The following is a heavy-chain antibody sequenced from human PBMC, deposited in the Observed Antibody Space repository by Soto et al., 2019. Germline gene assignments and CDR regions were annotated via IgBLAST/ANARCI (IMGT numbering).Heavy chain of an antibody. D-gene: IGHD2-2*01. Sequence: SETLSLTCTVSGGSISSYYWSWIRQPPGKGLEWIGYIYYSGSTNYNPSLKSRVTISVDTSKNQFSLKLSSVTAADTAVYYCARDHCSSTRCSWDYWGQGTXVTVSS. CDR2: IYYSGST. CDR1: GGSISSYY. J-gene: IGHJ4*02. V-gene: IGHV4-59*01. CDR3: ARDHCSSTRCSWDY.